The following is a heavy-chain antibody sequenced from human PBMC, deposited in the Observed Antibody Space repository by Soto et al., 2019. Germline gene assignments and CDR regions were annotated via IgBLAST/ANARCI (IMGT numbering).Heavy chain of an antibody. V-gene: IGHV4-30-2*01. CDR3: ARGTGYDFWRGNWFDP. Sequence: SETLSLTCAVSGGSISSGGYSWSWIRQPPGKGLEWIGYIYHSGSTYYNPSLKSRVTISVDRSKNQFSLKLSSVTAADTAVYYCARGTGYDFWRGNWFDPWGQGTLVTVSS. CDR1: GGSISSGGYS. D-gene: IGHD3-3*01. J-gene: IGHJ5*02. CDR2: IYHSGST.